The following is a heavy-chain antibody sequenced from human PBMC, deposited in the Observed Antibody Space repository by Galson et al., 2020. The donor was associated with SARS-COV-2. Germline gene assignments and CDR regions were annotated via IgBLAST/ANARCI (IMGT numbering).Heavy chain of an antibody. CDR3: AKDWYSANPYYFDS. Sequence: GESLKISCVASGFNFNRYGMSWVRQAPGKGLECVSSISGTGDYTEYADSVKGRFTISRDSSKNTVYLQMNSLRVDDTAVYYCAKDWYSANPYYFDSWGHGTLVSVSS. CDR1: GFNFNRYG. V-gene: IGHV3-23*01. D-gene: IGHD1-1*01. CDR2: ISGTGDYT. J-gene: IGHJ4*01.